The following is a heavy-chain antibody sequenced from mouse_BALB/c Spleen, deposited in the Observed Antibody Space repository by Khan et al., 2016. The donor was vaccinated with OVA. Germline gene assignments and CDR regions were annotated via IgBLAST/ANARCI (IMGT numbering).Heavy chain of an antibody. J-gene: IGHJ2*01. V-gene: IGHV3-2*02. Sequence: EVQLVESGPGLVKPSQSLSLTCTVTGYSITSGYAWNWIRQFPGNKLEWMGYISYSGGTSYNPSLKSRISITRDTSKNQFFLQLYSVTTEDTATYYCARGNYYGYYFDYWGQGTPLTVSS. CDR1: GYSITSGYA. CDR3: ARGNYYGYYFDY. CDR2: ISYSGGT. D-gene: IGHD1-1*01.